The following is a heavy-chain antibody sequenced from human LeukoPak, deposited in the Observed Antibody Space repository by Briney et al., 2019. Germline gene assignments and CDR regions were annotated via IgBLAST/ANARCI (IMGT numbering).Heavy chain of an antibody. CDR2: ITTGRGET. Sequence: GASVKVSCKVSGYTLTELSMHWVRQAPGKGLEWMGWITTGRGETRYSQEVQRRITFTRDTSASTVYMDLSDLRSDDTAVYYCARGGKQWRGGNYFDSWGQGTLVAVSS. CDR3: ARGGKQWRGGNYFDS. V-gene: IGHV1-3*04. CDR1: GYTLTELS. J-gene: IGHJ4*02. D-gene: IGHD6-19*01.